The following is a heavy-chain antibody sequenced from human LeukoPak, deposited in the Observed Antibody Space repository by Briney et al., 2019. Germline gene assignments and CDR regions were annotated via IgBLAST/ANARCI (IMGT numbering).Heavy chain of an antibody. J-gene: IGHJ4*02. Sequence: GESLQISCKGSGYSFTTYWIGWVRQMPGKGLEWMGIIYTGDSDTRYSPSLQGQVTMSANKSINTAYLQWSSLKASDTAMYYCARRQGCSSTSCPPDYWGQGTLVTVSA. D-gene: IGHD2-2*01. CDR3: ARRQGCSSTSCPPDY. V-gene: IGHV5-51*01. CDR1: GYSFTTYW. CDR2: IYTGDSDT.